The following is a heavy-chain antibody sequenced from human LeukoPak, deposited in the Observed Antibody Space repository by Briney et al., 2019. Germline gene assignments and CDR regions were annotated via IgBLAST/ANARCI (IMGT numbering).Heavy chain of an antibody. CDR2: ISSSSSYI. V-gene: IGHV3-21*01. J-gene: IGHJ6*03. CDR3: ARDIRPLSYMDV. D-gene: IGHD2-21*01. Sequence: GGSLRLCCAASGFTFSSYSMNWVRQAPGKGLEWVSSISSSSSYIYYADSVKGRFTISRDNAKNSLYLQMNSLRAEDTAVYYCARDIRPLSYMDVWGKGTTVTVSS. CDR1: GFTFSSYS.